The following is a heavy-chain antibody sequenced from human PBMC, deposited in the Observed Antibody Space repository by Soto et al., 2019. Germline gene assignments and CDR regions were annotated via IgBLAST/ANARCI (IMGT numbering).Heavy chain of an antibody. CDR1: GYTFTSYD. CDR3: ARKDSSSLVYYYYYGMDV. V-gene: IGHV1-8*01. D-gene: IGHD6-6*01. Sequence: ASVKVSCKASGYTFTSYDINWVRQATGQGLEWMGWMNPNSGNTGYAQKFQGRVTMTRNTSISTAYMELSSLRSEDTAVYYCARKDSSSLVYYYYYGMDVWDQGTTVTVSS. CDR2: MNPNSGNT. J-gene: IGHJ6*02.